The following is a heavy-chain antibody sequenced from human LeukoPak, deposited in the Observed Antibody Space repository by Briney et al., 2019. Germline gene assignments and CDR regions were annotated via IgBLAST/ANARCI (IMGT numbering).Heavy chain of an antibody. CDR2: IYPGDSDT. Sequence: GESLKISCKGSRYSFTTYWIAWVRQMPGKGLEWMGIIYPGDSDTRYSPSFQGQVTISADKSISTAYLRWSSLKASDTAMYYCARQSYSGSYYMDYWGQGTLVTVSS. V-gene: IGHV5-51*01. J-gene: IGHJ4*02. CDR1: RYSFTTYW. D-gene: IGHD1-26*01. CDR3: ARQSYSGSYYMDY.